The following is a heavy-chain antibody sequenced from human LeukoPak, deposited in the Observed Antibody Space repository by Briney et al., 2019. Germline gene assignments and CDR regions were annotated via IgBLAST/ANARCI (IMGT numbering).Heavy chain of an antibody. CDR2: IYHSGST. Sequence: SETLSLTCTVSGYSISSGYYWGWIRQPPGKGLEWIGSIYHSGSTYYNPSLKSRVTIPVDTSKNRFSLKLSSVTAADTAVYYCARDEKGGHSGSYTAEYFQHWGQGTLVTVSS. CDR3: ARDEKGGHSGSYTAEYFQH. D-gene: IGHD1-26*01. CDR1: GYSISSGYY. V-gene: IGHV4-38-2*02. J-gene: IGHJ1*01.